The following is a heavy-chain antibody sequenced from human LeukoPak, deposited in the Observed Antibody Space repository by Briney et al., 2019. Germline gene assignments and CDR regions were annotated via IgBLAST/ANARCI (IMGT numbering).Heavy chain of an antibody. CDR1: GGSISSYY. J-gene: IGHJ4*02. V-gene: IGHV4-4*07. Sequence: SETLSLTCTVSGGSISSYYWSWIRQPAGKGLEWIGRIYTSGSTNYNPSLKSRVTMSVDTSKNQFSLKLSSVAAADTAVYYCARDRAAAIGGEFDYWGQGTLVTVSS. D-gene: IGHD2-2*02. CDR2: IYTSGST. CDR3: ARDRAAAIGGEFDY.